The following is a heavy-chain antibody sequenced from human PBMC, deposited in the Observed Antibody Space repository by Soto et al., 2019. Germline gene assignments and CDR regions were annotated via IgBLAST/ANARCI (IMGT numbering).Heavy chain of an antibody. CDR1: GFTFSGYW. CDR3: VRDPRPRPAAIRGLGWFDP. J-gene: IGHJ5*02. V-gene: IGHV3-7*03. Sequence: TGGSLRLSCVASGFTFSGYWMSWVRQAPGKGLEWVAKMKQDGSERHYVDSVKGRFTISRDNANNSVFLQMSNLRDEDTAVYYCVRDPRPRPAAIRGLGWFDPWGQGTLVTVSS. CDR2: MKQDGSER. D-gene: IGHD2-2*01.